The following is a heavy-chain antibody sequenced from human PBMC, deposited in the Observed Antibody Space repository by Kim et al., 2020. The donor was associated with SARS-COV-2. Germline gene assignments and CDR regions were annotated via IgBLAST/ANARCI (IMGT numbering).Heavy chain of an antibody. J-gene: IGHJ2*01. CDR1: GGSISSYY. V-gene: IGHV4-59*08. Sequence: SETLSLTCTVSGGSISSYYWSWIRQPPGKGLEWIGYIYYSGSTNYNPSLKSRVTISVDTSKNQFSLKLSSVTAADTAVYYCARQGPFFDLWGRGTLVTVSS. CDR2: IYYSGST. CDR3: ARQGPFFDL.